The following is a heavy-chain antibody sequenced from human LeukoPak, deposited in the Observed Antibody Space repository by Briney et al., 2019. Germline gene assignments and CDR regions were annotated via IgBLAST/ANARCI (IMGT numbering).Heavy chain of an antibody. Sequence: GGSLRLSCAASGFTFSSYEMNWVRQAPGKGLEWVSYISSSGSTIYYADSVKGRFTISRDNAENSLYLQMNSLRAEDTAVYYCARESVGCSSTSCYFMDVWGQGTTVTVSS. V-gene: IGHV3-48*03. D-gene: IGHD2-2*01. CDR1: GFTFSSYE. CDR2: ISSSGSTI. J-gene: IGHJ6*02. CDR3: ARESVGCSSTSCYFMDV.